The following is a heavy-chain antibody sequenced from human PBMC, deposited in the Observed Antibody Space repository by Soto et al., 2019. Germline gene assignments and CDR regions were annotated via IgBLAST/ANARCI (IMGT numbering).Heavy chain of an antibody. Sequence: PGESLKISCKGSGYSFTSYWIGWVRQMPGKGLEWMGIIYPGDSDTRYSPSFQGQVTISADKSISTAYLQWSSLKASDTAMYYCVVSSVYYDILTGYYGPIFDYWGQGTLVTVSS. CDR3: VVSSVYYDILTGYYGPIFDY. D-gene: IGHD3-9*01. CDR2: IYPGDSDT. V-gene: IGHV5-51*01. CDR1: GYSFTSYW. J-gene: IGHJ4*02.